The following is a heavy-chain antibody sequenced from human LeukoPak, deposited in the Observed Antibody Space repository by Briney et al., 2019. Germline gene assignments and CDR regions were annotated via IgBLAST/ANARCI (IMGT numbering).Heavy chain of an antibody. CDR2: IIPILGIA. D-gene: IGHD3-22*01. CDR3: ASSDSSGDPSNY. V-gene: IGHV1-69*04. Sequence: ASVKVSCKASGGTFSSYAISWVRQAPGQGLEWMGRIIPILGIANYAQKFQGRVTITADKSTSTAYMELSSLRSEDTAVYYCASSDSSGDPSNYWGQGTLVTVSS. J-gene: IGHJ4*02. CDR1: GGTFSSYA.